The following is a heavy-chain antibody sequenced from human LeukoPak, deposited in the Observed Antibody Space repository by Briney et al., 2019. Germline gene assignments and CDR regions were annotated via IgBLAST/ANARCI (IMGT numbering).Heavy chain of an antibody. CDR1: GYTFTGYY. J-gene: IGHJ3*02. V-gene: IGHV1-2*02. CDR2: INPNSGGT. Sequence: ASVKVSCKASGYTFTGYYMHWVRQAPGQGLEWMGWINPNSGGTNYAQKFQGRVTMTRDTSIGTAYMELSRLRCDDTAVYYCSRHCSSTSCYDAFDIWGQGTMVTVSS. D-gene: IGHD2-2*01. CDR3: SRHCSSTSCYDAFDI.